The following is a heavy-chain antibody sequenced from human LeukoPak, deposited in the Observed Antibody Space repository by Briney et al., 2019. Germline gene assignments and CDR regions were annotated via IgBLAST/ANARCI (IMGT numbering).Heavy chain of an antibody. CDR3: ARGRRITMVRGVIPPPYYMDV. J-gene: IGHJ6*03. CDR1: GYTFTSYY. CDR2: INPSGGST. D-gene: IGHD3-10*01. V-gene: IGHV1-46*01. Sequence: ASVKVSCKASGYTFTSYYMHWVRQAPGQGLEWMGIINPSGGSTSYAQKFQGRVTMTRDMSTSTVYMELSSLRSEDTAVYYCARGRRITMVRGVIPPPYYMDVWGKGTTVTISS.